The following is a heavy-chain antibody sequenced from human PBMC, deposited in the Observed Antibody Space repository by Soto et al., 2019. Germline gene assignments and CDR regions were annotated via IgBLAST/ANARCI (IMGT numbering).Heavy chain of an antibody. CDR1: GGTFSSYA. Sequence: QVQLVQSGAEVKKPGSSVKVSCKASGGTFSSYAISWVRQAPGQGLEWMGGIIPIFGTANYAQKFQGRVTITADESTSTAYMEPSSLRSEDTAVYYCAREMATIHYYYYCGMDVWGQGTTVTVSS. D-gene: IGHD5-12*01. CDR2: IIPIFGTA. J-gene: IGHJ6*02. V-gene: IGHV1-69*12. CDR3: AREMATIHYYYYCGMDV.